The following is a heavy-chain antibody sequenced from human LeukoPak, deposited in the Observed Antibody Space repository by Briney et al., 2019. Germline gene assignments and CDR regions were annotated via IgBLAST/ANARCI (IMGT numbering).Heavy chain of an antibody. J-gene: IGHJ3*02. Sequence: GGSLRLSCAASGFTFSSYAMHWVRQAPGKGLEWVAVISYDGSNKYYADSVKGRFTISRDNSKNTLYLQMNSLRAEDTAVYYCARAANGYSYGGAFDIWGQGTMVTVSS. CDR3: ARAANGYSYGGAFDI. CDR2: ISYDGSNK. V-gene: IGHV3-30*14. CDR1: GFTFSSYA. D-gene: IGHD5-18*01.